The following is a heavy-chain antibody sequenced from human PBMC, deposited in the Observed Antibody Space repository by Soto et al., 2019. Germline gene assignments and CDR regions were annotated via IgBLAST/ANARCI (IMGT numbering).Heavy chain of an antibody. J-gene: IGHJ4*02. CDR3: AKHLMATVTKGGLDY. CDR1: GFTFGSNA. D-gene: IGHD4-17*01. V-gene: IGHV3-23*01. Sequence: EVQVLESGGGLVQPGGSLRLSCSVSGFTFGSNAMSWFRQAPGKGLEWVSAISGSGATTYYADSVKGRVTLSRDNSKNTLFLQMNSLRAEDTAVYYCAKHLMATVTKGGLDYWGQGTLVTVSS. CDR2: ISGSGATT.